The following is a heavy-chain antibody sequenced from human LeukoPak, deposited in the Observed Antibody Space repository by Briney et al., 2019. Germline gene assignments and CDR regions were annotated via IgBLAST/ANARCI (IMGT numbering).Heavy chain of an antibody. V-gene: IGHV4-59*01. D-gene: IGHD1-26*01. Sequence: KPSETLSLTCTVSGGSISNSYWSWIRQPPGKGLEWIWFFHDSESTNYNPSLKSRVSISLDTSKNQVPLWLRSVPAADTAVYYCVRGDASERPGIGFDFWGQRTLVTVSS. J-gene: IGHJ4*02. CDR3: VRGDASERPGIGFDF. CDR2: FHDSEST. CDR1: GGSISNSY.